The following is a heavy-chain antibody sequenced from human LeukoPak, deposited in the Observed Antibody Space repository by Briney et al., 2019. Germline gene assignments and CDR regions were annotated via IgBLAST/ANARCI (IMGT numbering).Heavy chain of an antibody. J-gene: IGHJ4*02. CDR3: AKDLRY. CDR1: GFTFSDYG. CDR2: ISYDGSNK. V-gene: IGHV3-30*18. Sequence: GRSLRLSCAASGFTFSDYGMHWVRQAPGKGLEWVAVISYDGSNKYYADSVKGRFTISRDNSKNTLYLQMNSLRAEDTAVYYCAKDLRYWGQGTLVTVSS.